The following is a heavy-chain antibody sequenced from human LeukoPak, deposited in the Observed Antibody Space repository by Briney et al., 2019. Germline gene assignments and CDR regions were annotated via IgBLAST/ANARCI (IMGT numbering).Heavy chain of an antibody. D-gene: IGHD3-16*02. Sequence: SETLSLTCTVSGGSISSYFWTWIRQPAGKGLEWIGRIYSSGRTNYNPSLKSRVTISVDTSKNQFSLKLSSVTAADTAVYYCARLKKSSVYYYYGMDVWGQGTTVTVSS. J-gene: IGHJ6*02. CDR3: ARLKKSSVYYYYGMDV. CDR1: GGSISSYF. V-gene: IGHV4-4*07. CDR2: IYSSGRT.